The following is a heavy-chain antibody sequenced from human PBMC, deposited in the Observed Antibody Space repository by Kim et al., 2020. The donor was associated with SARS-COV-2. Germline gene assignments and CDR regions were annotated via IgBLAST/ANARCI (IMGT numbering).Heavy chain of an antibody. CDR1: GFTFSSYA. J-gene: IGHJ4*02. V-gene: IGHV3-23*01. Sequence: GGSLRLSCAASGFTFSSYAMSWVRQAPGKGLEWVSVIVNSGASAYYADSVKGRFTISRDNSKNTVFLQMNSLRAEDTAVYQCAKTRGNSGYYYVDFWGQGARVTVSS. CDR2: IVNSGASA. D-gene: IGHD3-22*01. CDR3: AKTRGNSGYYYVDF.